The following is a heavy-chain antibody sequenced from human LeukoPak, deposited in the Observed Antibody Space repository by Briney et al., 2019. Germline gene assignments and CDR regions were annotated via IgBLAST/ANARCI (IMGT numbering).Heavy chain of an antibody. J-gene: IGHJ3*02. V-gene: IGHV3-43*02. CDR1: GFTFDDYA. Sequence: GGSLRLSCAASGFTFDDYAMHWVRQAPGKGLEWVSLISGDGGSTYYADSVKGRFTISRDNSKNSLYLQMNSLRTEDTALYYCAKTRYYYDSSDDALDIWGQGTMVTVSS. CDR2: ISGDGGST. D-gene: IGHD3-22*01. CDR3: AKTRYYYDSSDDALDI.